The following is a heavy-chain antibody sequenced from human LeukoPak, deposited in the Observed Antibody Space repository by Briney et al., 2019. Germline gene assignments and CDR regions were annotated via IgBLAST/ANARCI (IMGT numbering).Heavy chain of an antibody. V-gene: IGHV3-53*01. J-gene: IGHJ4*02. Sequence: GGSLRLSCAASGYIFSSKYMSWARHAPGRGLEWVSVIYSDSGTYYADSVKGRFTISRDNAKNMLYLQMNSMRVEDTAVYFCARGRSDGLVSLNAFDYWGQGTLVTVSS. CDR2: IYSDSGT. CDR1: GYIFSSKY. D-gene: IGHD2-8*01. CDR3: ARGRSDGLVSLNAFDY.